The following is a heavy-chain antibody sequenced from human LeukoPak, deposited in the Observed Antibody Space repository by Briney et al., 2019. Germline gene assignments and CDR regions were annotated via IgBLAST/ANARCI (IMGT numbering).Heavy chain of an antibody. CDR3: ARDVVGSLDY. Sequence: GGSLRLSCAASRFTFSSYWMASVRQAPGKGLEWVANIKGDESARHQADSVKGRFTISRDNTRNSLYLQMTNLRGDDTAVYYCARDVVGSLDYWGQGTLVTVSS. V-gene: IGHV3-7*01. CDR1: RFTFSSYW. D-gene: IGHD1-26*01. J-gene: IGHJ4*02. CDR2: IKGDESAR.